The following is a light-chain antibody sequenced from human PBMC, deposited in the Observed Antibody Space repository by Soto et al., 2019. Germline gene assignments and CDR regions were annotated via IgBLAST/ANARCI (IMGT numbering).Light chain of an antibody. V-gene: IGKV1-5*03. CDR2: RAS. CDR3: QQYNDFTWT. CDR1: QSISSW. J-gene: IGKJ1*01. Sequence: DIQMTQSPSTLSASVGDRVTITCRASQSISSWLAWYQQKPGKAPNLLIYRASSVDSGVPSRFSGSGSGTEFTLTISSLQPADFATYYCQQYNDFTWTFGQGTKVEVK.